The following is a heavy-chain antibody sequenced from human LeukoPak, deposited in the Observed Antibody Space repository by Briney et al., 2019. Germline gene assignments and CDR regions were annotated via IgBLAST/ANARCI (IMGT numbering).Heavy chain of an antibody. CDR3: AKELMGSCLDS. J-gene: IGHJ4*02. CDR1: GFTFDNYA. D-gene: IGHD6-13*01. Sequence: GGSLRLSCAASGFTFDNYAMHWVRQVPGKGLEWVCLINWDGGRTKYADSVQGRFTISRDNSKNSLYLQMNSLGPEDTAFYYCAKELMGSCLDSWGQGTLVTVSS. CDR2: INWDGGRT. V-gene: IGHV3-43D*04.